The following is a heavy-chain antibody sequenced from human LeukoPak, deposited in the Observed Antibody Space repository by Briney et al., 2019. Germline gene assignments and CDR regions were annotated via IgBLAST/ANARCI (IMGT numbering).Heavy chain of an antibody. V-gene: IGHV4-34*01. Sequence: SETLSLTCAVYGGSFSGYYWSWIRQPPGKGLEWIGEINHSGSTNYNPSLKSRVTISVDTSKNQFSLKLSSVTAADTAVYYCARVLAVAATVGFDYWGQGTLVTVSS. CDR2: INHSGST. CDR1: GGSFSGYY. D-gene: IGHD2-15*01. J-gene: IGHJ4*02. CDR3: ARVLAVAATVGFDY.